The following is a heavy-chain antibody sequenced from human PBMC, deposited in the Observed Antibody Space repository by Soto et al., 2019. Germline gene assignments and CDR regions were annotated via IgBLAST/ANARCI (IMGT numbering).Heavy chain of an antibody. V-gene: IGHV3-48*03. CDR2: ISDSETAI. J-gene: IGHJ4*02. Sequence: GGSLRLSCAASGFSFKNYEMNWVRQAPGKGLEWISQISDSETAIYYAETVSGRFTISRDNTKMSLYLQMNSLTAEETAVYYCATEMPTDPPYFDFWGQGTLVTVSS. D-gene: IGHD4-4*01. CDR1: GFSFKNYE. CDR3: ATEMPTDPPYFDF.